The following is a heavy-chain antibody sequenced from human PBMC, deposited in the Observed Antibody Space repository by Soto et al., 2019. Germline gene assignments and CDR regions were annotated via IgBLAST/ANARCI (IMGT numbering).Heavy chain of an antibody. CDR3: AKDSSVTAAGSGGWFDP. CDR1: GFTFSSYA. J-gene: IGHJ5*02. V-gene: IGHV3-23*01. CDR2: ISGSGGST. Sequence: GGSLRLSCAASGFTFSSYAMSWVRQAPGKGLEWVSAISGSGGSTYYADSVKGRFTISRDKSNSTLYLQMNSLGAEDTATYFCAKDSSVTAAGSGGWFDPWGPGTLVTVSS. D-gene: IGHD6-13*01.